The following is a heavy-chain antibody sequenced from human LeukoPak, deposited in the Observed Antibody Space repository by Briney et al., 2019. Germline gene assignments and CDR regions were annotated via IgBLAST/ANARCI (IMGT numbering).Heavy chain of an antibody. CDR3: ARGVLDDYGSGDYPPPFDS. Sequence: GGSLRLSCAASGFTFSSYSMNWVRQAPGKGLEWVAVISYDGSKKYYGDSVKGRFTISRDNSRNTVFLQMNSLRGEDTAVYYCARGVLDDYGSGDYPPPFDSWGQGTLVTVSS. J-gene: IGHJ4*02. D-gene: IGHD3-3*01. CDR2: ISYDGSKK. V-gene: IGHV3-30*03. CDR1: GFTFSSYS.